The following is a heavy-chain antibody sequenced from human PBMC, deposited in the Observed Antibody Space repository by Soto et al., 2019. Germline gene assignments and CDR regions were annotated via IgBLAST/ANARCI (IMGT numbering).Heavy chain of an antibody. V-gene: IGHV3-74*01. CDR2: INNNGSST. J-gene: IGHJ4*02. D-gene: IGHD2-2*01. CDR1: GFTFSSYW. Sequence: EVQLVESGGGLVQPGGSLRLSCAASGFTFSSYWMHWVHQVPGKGLVWVSRINNNGSSTSYVDSVKGRFTISRDNAKNTLYLQMNSLRAEDTAVYYCAGSSDFDYWGQGTLVTVSS. CDR3: AGSSDFDY.